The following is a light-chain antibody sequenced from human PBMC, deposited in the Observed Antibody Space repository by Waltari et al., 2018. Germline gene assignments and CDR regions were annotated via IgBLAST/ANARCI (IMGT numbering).Light chain of an antibody. CDR2: AAS. Sequence: DIQMTQPPSSLSASVADKVTITCRASQGITSWLAWYQQQPGQATKLLIYAASSLQSGVPTRFSGSGAGTDYTLTISILQPEDFANYYCQQGYKTPWTFGQGTKVEIK. J-gene: IGKJ1*01. CDR1: QGITSW. V-gene: IGKV1-12*01. CDR3: QQGYKTPWT.